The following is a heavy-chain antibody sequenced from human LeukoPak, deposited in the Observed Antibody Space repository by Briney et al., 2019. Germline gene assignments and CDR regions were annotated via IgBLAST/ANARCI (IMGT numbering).Heavy chain of an antibody. CDR2: IQHSGST. V-gene: IGHV4-34*01. D-gene: IGHD6-13*01. CDR3: ARGDYSRSWYGVRYFDY. J-gene: IGHJ4*02. CDR1: GGSFSGYY. Sequence: PSETLSLTCAVYGGSFSGYYCSWIRQPPGKVLEWIGEIQHSGSTNYNPYLKSRVTISVDTSKTQFSLELSSVTAAGTAVYYCARGDYSRSWYGVRYFDYWGQGTLVTVSS.